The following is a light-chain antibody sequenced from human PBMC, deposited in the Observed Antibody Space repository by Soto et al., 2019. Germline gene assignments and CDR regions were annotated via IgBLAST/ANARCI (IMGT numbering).Light chain of an antibody. V-gene: IGKV3-11*01. CDR3: QQRSNWPPLT. CDR1: QNVSRF. Sequence: EIVLTQSPATLSVSPGERATLSCRASQNVSRFLAWYQRRPGQAPRLVIYDTSKRASDTPARFSGSGSGTDFTRTISSLEPEDVAVYYCQQRSNWPPLTFGGGTKVEIK. J-gene: IGKJ4*01. CDR2: DTS.